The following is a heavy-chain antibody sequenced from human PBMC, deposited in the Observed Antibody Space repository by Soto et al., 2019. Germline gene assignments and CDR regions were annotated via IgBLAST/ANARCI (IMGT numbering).Heavy chain of an antibody. CDR3: ATGQDCSGGSCFDFDY. J-gene: IGHJ4*02. Sequence: QVQLVESGGGLVKPGGSLRLSCAASELIFSDYYMNWIRQAPGKGLEWVAVISYSGSYTNYADSVKGRFSVSRDNTKSSLYLQMNSLRAEDTALYYCATGQDCSGGSCFDFDYWGQGTRVTVSS. D-gene: IGHD2-15*01. CDR2: ISYSGSYT. V-gene: IGHV3-11*06. CDR1: ELIFSDYY.